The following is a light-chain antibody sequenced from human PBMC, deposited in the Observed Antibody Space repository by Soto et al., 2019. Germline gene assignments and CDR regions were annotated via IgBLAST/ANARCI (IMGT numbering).Light chain of an antibody. CDR3: QQYNNWPHS. V-gene: IGKV3-15*01. CDR2: GAS. J-gene: IGKJ2*01. Sequence: EIVMTQSQATLSLSPGQRATLSCRASQSVSSNLAWYQQILGQAPRLLISGASTRATGIPARFTGSGSGTEFTLTISSLQSEDFAVYYCQQYNNWPHSFGQGTKVDIK. CDR1: QSVSSN.